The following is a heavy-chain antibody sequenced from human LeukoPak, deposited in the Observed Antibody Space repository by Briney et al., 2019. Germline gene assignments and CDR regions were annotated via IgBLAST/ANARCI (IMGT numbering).Heavy chain of an antibody. D-gene: IGHD5-24*01. CDR2: IYYSGST. CDR3: ARLSGGVKRWLQFSSPDAFDI. Sequence: SETLSLTCTVSGGSISSYYWSWIRQPPGKGLEWIGNIYYSGSTNYNPSLKSRVTISVDTSKNQFSLKLSSVTAADTAVYYCARLSGGVKRWLQFSSPDAFDIWGQGTMVTVSS. CDR1: GGSISSYY. J-gene: IGHJ3*02. V-gene: IGHV4-59*01.